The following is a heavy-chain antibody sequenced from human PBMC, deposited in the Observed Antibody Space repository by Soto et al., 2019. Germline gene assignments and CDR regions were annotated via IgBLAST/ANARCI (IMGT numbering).Heavy chain of an antibody. CDR2: ISYDGSNK. CDR3: AKTAAITMIVVVNYGMDV. Sequence: QSGGSLRLSCAASGFTFSSYGMHWVRQAPGKGLEWVAVISYDGSNKYYADSVKGRFTISRDNSKNTLYLQMNSLRAEDTAVYYCAKTAAITMIVVVNYGMDVWGQGTTVTVSS. D-gene: IGHD3-22*01. V-gene: IGHV3-30*18. CDR1: GFTFSSYG. J-gene: IGHJ6*02.